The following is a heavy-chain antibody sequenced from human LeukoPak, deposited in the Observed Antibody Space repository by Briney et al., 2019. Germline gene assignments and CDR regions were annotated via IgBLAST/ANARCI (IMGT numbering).Heavy chain of an antibody. J-gene: IGHJ4*02. Sequence: PSETLSLTCTVSGVSISSYYWSWIRQPPGKGLEWIGEINHSGSTNYNPSLKSRVTISVDTSKNQFSLKLSSVTAADTAVYYCARGRRNYYDSSGYFYYWGQGTLVTVSS. CDR3: ARGRRNYYDSSGYFYY. CDR2: INHSGST. V-gene: IGHV4-34*01. CDR1: GVSISSYY. D-gene: IGHD3-22*01.